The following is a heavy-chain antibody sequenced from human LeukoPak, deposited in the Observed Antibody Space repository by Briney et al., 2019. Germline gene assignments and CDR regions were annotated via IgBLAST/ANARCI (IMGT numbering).Heavy chain of an antibody. V-gene: IGHV4-59*12. J-gene: IGHJ6*02. CDR3: ARGGSGYDSFYYYGMDV. CDR2: VHYSGTT. Sequence: SETLSLTCIVSSGSISSYFWSWIRQPPGKGLEWIGYVHYSGTTNYNPSLKSRVTISVDTSKNQSSLKLSSVTAADTAVYYCARGGSGYDSFYYYGMDVWGQGTTVTVSS. D-gene: IGHD5-12*01. CDR1: SGSISSYF.